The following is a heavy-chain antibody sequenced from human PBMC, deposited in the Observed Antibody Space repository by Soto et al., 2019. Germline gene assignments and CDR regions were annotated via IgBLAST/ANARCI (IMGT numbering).Heavy chain of an antibody. D-gene: IGHD3-3*01. CDR2: ISAYNGNT. J-gene: IGHJ6*02. Sequence: ASVQVSFKASGYTFTSSGISWVRQAPGQGLEWMGWISAYNGNTNYAQKLQGRVTMTTETSTSTAYMELRSLRSDDTAVYYCARDSYYDCWSGYYSGGRYYGMDVWGQGTTVTVSS. CDR1: GYTFTSSG. V-gene: IGHV1-18*04. CDR3: ARDSYYDCWSGYYSGGRYYGMDV.